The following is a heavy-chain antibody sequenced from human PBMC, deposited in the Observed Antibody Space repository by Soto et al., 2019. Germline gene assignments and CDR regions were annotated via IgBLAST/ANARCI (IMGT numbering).Heavy chain of an antibody. V-gene: IGHV3-30*18. D-gene: IGHD3-22*01. CDR2: ISYDGSNK. CDR1: GFTFSSYG. CDR3: AKATDMYYYDSSGFGY. J-gene: IGHJ4*02. Sequence: QVPLVESGGGVVQPGRSLRLSCAASGFTFSSYGMHWVRQAPGKGLEWVAVISYDGSNKYYADSVKGRFTISRDNSKNTLYLQMNGLRAEDTAVYYCAKATDMYYYDSSGFGYWGQGTLVTVSS.